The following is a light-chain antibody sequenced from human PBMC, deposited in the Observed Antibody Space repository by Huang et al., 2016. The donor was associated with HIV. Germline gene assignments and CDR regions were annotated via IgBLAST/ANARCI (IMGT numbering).Light chain of an antibody. CDR3: QQSYSTPYT. Sequence: DIQMTQSPSSLSASVGDRVTITCRASQSLSSYLNWYQQKPGKAPKILIYAASSLQSGVPSRFSGSGSGTDFTLTISSLQPEDFATYYCQQSYSTPYTFGQGTKLEIK. CDR2: AAS. J-gene: IGKJ2*01. CDR1: QSLSSY. V-gene: IGKV1-39*01.